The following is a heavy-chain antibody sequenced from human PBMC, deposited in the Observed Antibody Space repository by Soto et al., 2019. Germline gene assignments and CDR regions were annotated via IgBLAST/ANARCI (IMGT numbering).Heavy chain of an antibody. V-gene: IGHV4-61*01. D-gene: IGHD1-7*01. CDR1: GGSVSSGSYY. Sequence: QVQLRESGPGLVKPSETLSLTCTVSGGSVSSGSYYWSWIRQPPGKGLEWIGYLYYSGNTNYNPSLKSRVTISVDTSKNQFSLKLSSVTVADTAVYYCARVPTGTTWVTSEYWGQGTLVTVSS. CDR2: LYYSGNT. J-gene: IGHJ4*02. CDR3: ARVPTGTTWVTSEY.